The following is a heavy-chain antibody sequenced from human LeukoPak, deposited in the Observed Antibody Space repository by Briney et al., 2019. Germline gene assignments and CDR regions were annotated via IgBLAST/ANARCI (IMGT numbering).Heavy chain of an antibody. CDR2: IYTSGST. Sequence: SETLSLTCTVSGGSISSYYWSWIRQPAGKGLEWIGRIYTSGSTNYNPSLKGRVTMSVDTSKNQFSLKLSSVTAADTAVYYCAREVNLRFLEWLIDYWGQGTLVTVSS. D-gene: IGHD3-3*01. J-gene: IGHJ4*02. CDR1: GGSISSYY. CDR3: AREVNLRFLEWLIDY. V-gene: IGHV4-4*07.